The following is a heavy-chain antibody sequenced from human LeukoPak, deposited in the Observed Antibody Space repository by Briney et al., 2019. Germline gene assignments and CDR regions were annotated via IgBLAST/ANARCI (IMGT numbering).Heavy chain of an antibody. CDR3: ARQTGSGLFILP. Sequence: PSETLSLTCAVSGVSLNGYYWGWIRQTPGKGLEWIGEINHSGRTNYNPSLKSRVTMSVDTSKNQFSLRLTSVTAADTAVYYCARQTGSGLFILPGGQGTLVTVSS. J-gene: IGHJ4*02. CDR2: INHSGRT. CDR1: GVSLNGYY. V-gene: IGHV4-34*01. D-gene: IGHD3/OR15-3a*01.